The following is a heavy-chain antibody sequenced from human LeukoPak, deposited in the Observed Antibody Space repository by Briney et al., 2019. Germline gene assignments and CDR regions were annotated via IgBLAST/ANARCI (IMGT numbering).Heavy chain of an antibody. V-gene: IGHV1-24*01. D-gene: IGHD6-25*01. CDR3: ATGPLAAAAIFEY. J-gene: IGHJ4*02. CDR2: FDPENADY. Sequence: ASVKVSCKVSGYTLTELSMHWVRQAPGKGLEWMGGFDPENADYINAQRFQGRVTMTEDTSTETAYMELSSLRSEDTAVYYCATGPLAAAAIFEYWGQGTLVTVSS. CDR1: GYTLTELS.